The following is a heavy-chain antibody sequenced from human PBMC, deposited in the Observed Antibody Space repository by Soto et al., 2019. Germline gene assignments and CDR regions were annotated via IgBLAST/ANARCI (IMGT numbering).Heavy chain of an antibody. CDR2: IYHSGST. CDR1: GGSISSSNW. D-gene: IGHD3-3*01. J-gene: IGHJ4*02. Sequence: NPXETLSLPCAVSGGSISSSNWWSWVRQPPGKGLEWIGEIYHSGSTNYNPSLKSRVTISVDKSKNQFSLKLSSVTAADTAVYYCARLGDIKIFGVVKKRGFDYWGQGTLVTVSS. V-gene: IGHV4-4*02. CDR3: ARLGDIKIFGVVKKRGFDY.